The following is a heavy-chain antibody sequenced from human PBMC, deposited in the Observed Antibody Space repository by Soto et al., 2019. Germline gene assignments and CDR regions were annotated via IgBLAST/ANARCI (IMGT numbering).Heavy chain of an antibody. CDR2: IGTAGDT. V-gene: IGHV3-13*04. J-gene: IGHJ4*02. CDR1: VFTFSSYD. D-gene: IGHD3-22*01. CDR3: ARAIGPTLFDY. Sequence: LXLSCSASVFTFSSYDMHWVRQGPGKGLEWVSAIGTAGDTNYAGSVKGRFTISRENAKNSLYLQMNSLRAGDTAIYFCARAIGPTLFDYWGQGTLVTVSS.